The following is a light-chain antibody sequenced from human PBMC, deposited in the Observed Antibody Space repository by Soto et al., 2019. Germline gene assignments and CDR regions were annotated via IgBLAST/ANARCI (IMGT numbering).Light chain of an antibody. Sequence: IQMTQSPSFVSASVGDRVTIPYRASQDISSWLVWYQQKPGKAPXXRIQSTSGLQSGVPSRLSGSGSGTDFTLTISNMQSEDFAVYYCQQYGSSGTFGQGTNVDIK. J-gene: IGKJ1*01. CDR1: QDISSW. V-gene: IGKV1-12*01. CDR2: STS. CDR3: QQYGSSGT.